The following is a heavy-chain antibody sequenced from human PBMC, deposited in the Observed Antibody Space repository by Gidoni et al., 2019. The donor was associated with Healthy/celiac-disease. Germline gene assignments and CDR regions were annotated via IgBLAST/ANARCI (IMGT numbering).Heavy chain of an antibody. CDR2: IWYDGSNK. V-gene: IGHV3-33*01. CDR1: GFTFSSYG. D-gene: IGHD4-17*01. J-gene: IGHJ6*02. CDR3: ARDPQTAVNYGMDV. Sequence: QVQLVESGGGVVQPGRSLRRSCAASGFTFSSYGMHWVRQAPGKGLEWVAVIWYDGSNKYYADSVKGRFTISRDNSKNTLYLQMNSLRAEDTAVYYCARDPQTAVNYGMDVWGQGTTVTVSS.